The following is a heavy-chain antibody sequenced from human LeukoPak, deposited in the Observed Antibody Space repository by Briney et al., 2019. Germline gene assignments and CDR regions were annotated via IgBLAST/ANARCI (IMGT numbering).Heavy chain of an antibody. CDR3: ARDFSWTGDYYYYGMDV. CDR2: IIPILGIA. J-gene: IGHJ6*02. V-gene: IGHV1-69*04. Sequence: SVKVSCKASAGTFSSYAISWVRQAPGQGLEWMGRIIPILGIANYAQKFEGRVTNTADKSTSTAYIELSSLRSEDTAVYYCARDFSWTGDYYYYGMDVWGQGATVSVS. CDR1: AGTFSSYA. D-gene: IGHD3/OR15-3a*01.